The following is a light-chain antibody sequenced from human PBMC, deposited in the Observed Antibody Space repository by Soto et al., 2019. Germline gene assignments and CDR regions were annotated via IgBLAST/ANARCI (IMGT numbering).Light chain of an antibody. V-gene: IGKV1-17*01. CDR3: LQHNTYPLT. Sequence: IQMTKFSTILSTSFRDRPTITCXASQGIRSGLGWYQQKPGKAPKRLIDAASSLQSGVPSRFSGSGSGTEFTLTISSLQPEDFATYYCLQHNTYPLTFGGGTKVAIK. CDR1: QGIRSG. J-gene: IGKJ4*01. CDR2: AAS.